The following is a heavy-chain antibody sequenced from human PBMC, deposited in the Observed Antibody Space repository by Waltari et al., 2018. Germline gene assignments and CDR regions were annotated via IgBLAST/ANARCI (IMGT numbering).Heavy chain of an antibody. CDR1: GFTFSSYA. V-gene: IGHV3-23*01. CDR3: AKVGPNCSGGSCYSFLLGSYFDY. J-gene: IGHJ4*02. D-gene: IGHD2-15*01. Sequence: EVQLLESGGGLVQPGGSLRLSCAASGFTFSSYAMSWVRQAPGKGLEWVSAISGSGGSTYYADPVKGRFTISGDNSKNTLYLQMNSLRAEDTAVYYCAKVGPNCSGGSCYSFLLGSYFDYWGQGTLVTVSS. CDR2: ISGSGGST.